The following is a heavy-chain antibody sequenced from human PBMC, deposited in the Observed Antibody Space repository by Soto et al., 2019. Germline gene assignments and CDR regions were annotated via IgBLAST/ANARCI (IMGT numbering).Heavy chain of an antibody. V-gene: IGHV3-23*01. J-gene: IGHJ3*01. D-gene: IGHD2-2*01. CDR2: ISSSGGTT. CDR1: GFTFSIYA. Sequence: ESGGGLVQPGGSLRLSCAASGFTFSIYAMSWVRQAPGKGLEWVSGISSSGGTTYSADSVKGRITISRDNYKNTLYLQIDSLRAEDTAVYFCAKRNWNCSSSSCFVLGAFDVWGQGTMVTVSS. CDR3: AKRNWNCSSSSCFVLGAFDV.